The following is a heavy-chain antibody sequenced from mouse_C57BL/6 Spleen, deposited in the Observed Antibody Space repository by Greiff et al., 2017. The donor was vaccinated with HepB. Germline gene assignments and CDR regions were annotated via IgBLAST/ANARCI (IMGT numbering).Heavy chain of an antibody. CDR3: ARRGGYYPYYFDY. CDR1: GYTFTDYY. Sequence: VQLQQSGPELVKPGASVKISCKASGYTFTDYYMNWVKQSHGKSLEWIGDINPNNGGTSYNQKFKGKATLTVDKSSSTAYMELRSLTSEDSAVYYCARRGGYYPYYFDYWGQGTTLTVSS. CDR2: INPNNGGT. D-gene: IGHD2-3*01. J-gene: IGHJ2*01. V-gene: IGHV1-26*01.